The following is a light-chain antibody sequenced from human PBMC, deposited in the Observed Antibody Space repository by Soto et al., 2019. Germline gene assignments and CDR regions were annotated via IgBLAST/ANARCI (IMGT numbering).Light chain of an antibody. CDR3: QQLT. CDR2: KAS. V-gene: IGKV1-5*03. J-gene: IGKJ4*01. Sequence: DLQMTQSPSTLSASVGDRVTITCRASQSISSWLAWYQQKPGKAPKLLIYKASSLESGVPSRFSGSGSGTEFTLTISSLQPDDFATYYCQQLTFGGGTKVEIK. CDR1: QSISSW.